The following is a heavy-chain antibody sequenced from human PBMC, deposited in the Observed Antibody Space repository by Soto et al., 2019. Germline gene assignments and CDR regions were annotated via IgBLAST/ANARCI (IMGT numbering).Heavy chain of an antibody. CDR1: GYSFGNYW. Sequence: GESLKISCNGSGYSFGNYWIGWVRQMPEKGLEWMGIIYPADSDTKYSPSFQGQVTISVDKSISTAFLQWSSLKASDTAMYYCARLPHGELTYYSYGLDVWGQGTTVTVSS. CDR3: ARLPHGELTYYSYGLDV. V-gene: IGHV5-51*01. D-gene: IGHD1-7*01. J-gene: IGHJ6*02. CDR2: IYPADSDT.